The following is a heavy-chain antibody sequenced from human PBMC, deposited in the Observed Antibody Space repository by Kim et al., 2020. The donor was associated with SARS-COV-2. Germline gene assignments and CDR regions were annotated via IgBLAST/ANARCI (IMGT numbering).Heavy chain of an antibody. V-gene: IGHV4-59*01. CDR3: ARVIPGHGMDV. J-gene: IGHJ6*02. CDR2: IYYSGST. D-gene: IGHD2-21*01. CDR1: GGSISSYY. Sequence: SETLSLTCTVSGGSISSYYWSWIRQPPGKGLEWIGYIYYSGSTNYNPSLKSRVTISVDTSKNQFSLKLSSVTAADTAVYYCARVIPGHGMDVWGQGTTVTVSS.